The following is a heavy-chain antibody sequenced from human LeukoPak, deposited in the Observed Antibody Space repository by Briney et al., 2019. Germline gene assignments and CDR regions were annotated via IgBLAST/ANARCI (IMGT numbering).Heavy chain of an antibody. CDR2: IRSKANSYAT. V-gene: IGHV3-73*01. CDR1: GFTFSGSA. CDR3: TSLRYFDWLLSDP. Sequence: GGSLRLSCAASGFTFSGSAMHWVRQASGKGLEWVGRIRSKANSYATAYAASVKGRFTISREDSKNTAYLQMNSLKTEGTAVYYCTSLRYFDWLLSDPWGQGTLVTVSS. D-gene: IGHD3-9*01. J-gene: IGHJ5*02.